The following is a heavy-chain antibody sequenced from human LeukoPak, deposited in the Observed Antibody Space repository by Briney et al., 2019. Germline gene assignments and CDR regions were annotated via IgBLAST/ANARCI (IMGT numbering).Heavy chain of an antibody. D-gene: IGHD4-17*01. Sequence: PGRSLRLSCVGSGFTFSRYDVHWVRQAPGKGLEWLAVISKDGGAYYADSVKGRFTISRDNDQKTLYLEMNRLRPEDTAVYYCARRPPTVGLDYWGQGTLVTVSS. CDR2: ISKDGGA. CDR1: GFTFSRYD. CDR3: ARRPPTVGLDY. J-gene: IGHJ4*02. V-gene: IGHV3-30*04.